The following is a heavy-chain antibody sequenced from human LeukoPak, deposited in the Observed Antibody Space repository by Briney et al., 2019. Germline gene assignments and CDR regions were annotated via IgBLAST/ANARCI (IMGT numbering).Heavy chain of an antibody. D-gene: IGHD2-2*01. CDR1: GYTFTNYD. CDR2: MNPNSGNT. V-gene: IGHV1-8*02. Sequence: ASVKVSCKASGYTFTNYDINWVRQATGQGLEWMGWMNPNSGNTGYAQKFQGRVTMTRNTSISTAYMELSSLRSEDTAVYYCARGYCSSTSCYWAYYYYYYGMDVWGQGTTVTVSS. CDR3: ARGYCSSTSCYWAYYYYYYGMDV. J-gene: IGHJ6*02.